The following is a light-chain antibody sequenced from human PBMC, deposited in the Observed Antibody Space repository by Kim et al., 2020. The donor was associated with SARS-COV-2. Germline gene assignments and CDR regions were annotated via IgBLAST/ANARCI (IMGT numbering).Light chain of an antibody. CDR2: GAS. CDR1: QNIRAS. Sequence: ASIGDRVTITGRASQNIRASLNWYQQKPENAPNHLIYGASTVRSGVTSRFSGSGSGTNFTLTISSLQPEDFATYFCQQTYTTTITFGQGTRLEIK. CDR3: QQTYTTTIT. V-gene: IGKV1-39*01. J-gene: IGKJ5*01.